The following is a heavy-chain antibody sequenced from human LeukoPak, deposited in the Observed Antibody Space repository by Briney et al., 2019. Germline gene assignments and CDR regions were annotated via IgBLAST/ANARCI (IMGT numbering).Heavy chain of an antibody. J-gene: IGHJ4*02. V-gene: IGHV4-59*08. CDR2: IYYSGST. Sequence: SETLSLTCTVSGGSISPYFWSWIRQPPGKGLEWIGYIYYSGSTDCNPSLKSRVTISVDTSKNQFSLKLSSVTAADTAVYYCARRQTYFDYWGQGTLVTVSS. CDR3: ARRQTYFDY. CDR1: GGSISPYF.